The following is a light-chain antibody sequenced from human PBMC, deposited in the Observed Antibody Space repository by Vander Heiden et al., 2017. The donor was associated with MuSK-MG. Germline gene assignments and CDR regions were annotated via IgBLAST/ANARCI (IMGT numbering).Light chain of an antibody. J-gene: IGKJ4*01. CDR3: QQDNYSPRT. Sequence: EIQMTPSPSTLSASVGDTVTITCRASQTIGRWLAWYQQKPGEAPNLLIYKASNLESGVPSRFSGSGSGTEFTLTISILQPDDFASYYCQQDNYSPRTFGGGTKVEIK. CDR1: QTIGRW. CDR2: KAS. V-gene: IGKV1-5*03.